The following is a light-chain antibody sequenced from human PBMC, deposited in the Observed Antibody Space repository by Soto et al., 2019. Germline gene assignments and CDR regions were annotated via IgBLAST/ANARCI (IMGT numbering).Light chain of an antibody. CDR3: QRYNNWPPIT. Sequence: EIVLTQSPGTLSLSPGERATLSCRASHSVSSSYLAWYQQKPGQAPRLLIYGASSRATGIPDRLSGSGSGTDFTLTISSLEPEDFAVYYCQRYNNWPPITFGQGTRLEI. V-gene: IGKV3-20*01. J-gene: IGKJ5*01. CDR2: GAS. CDR1: HSVSSSY.